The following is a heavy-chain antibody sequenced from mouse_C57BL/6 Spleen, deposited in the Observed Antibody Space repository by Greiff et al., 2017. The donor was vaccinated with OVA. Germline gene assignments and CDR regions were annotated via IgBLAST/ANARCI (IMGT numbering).Heavy chain of an antibody. CDR1: GFTFSSYA. CDR2: ISDGGSYT. J-gene: IGHJ2*01. CDR3: ARDSHGSSYPTNFDY. V-gene: IGHV5-4*01. D-gene: IGHD1-1*01. Sequence: EVQVVESGGGLVKPGGSLKLSCAASGFTFSSYAMSWVRQTPEKRLEWVATISDGGSYTYYPDNVKGRFTISRDNAKNNLYLQMSHLKSEDTAMYYCARDSHGSSYPTNFDYWGQGTTLTVSS.